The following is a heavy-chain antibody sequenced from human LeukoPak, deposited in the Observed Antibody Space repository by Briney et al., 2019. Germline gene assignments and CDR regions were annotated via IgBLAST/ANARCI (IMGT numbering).Heavy chain of an antibody. CDR1: GFTFTVYT. D-gene: IGHD3-22*01. Sequence: GGSLRLSCAASGFTFTVYTMNWVRQAPGEGLEWVSSISGSSTYIYYADSMKGRFTISRDNAKKSLYLQMNSLRVEDTGVYYCARAGVYYDSSGYYFVPSFDYWGQGTLVTVSS. CDR2: ISGSSTYI. J-gene: IGHJ4*02. CDR3: ARAGVYYDSSGYYFVPSFDY. V-gene: IGHV3-21*01.